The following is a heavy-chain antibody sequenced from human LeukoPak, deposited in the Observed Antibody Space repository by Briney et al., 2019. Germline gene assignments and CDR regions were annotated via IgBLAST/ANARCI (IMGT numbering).Heavy chain of an antibody. Sequence: PSETLSLTCTVSGGPISSSSYYWGWIRQPPGKGLEWIGSIYYSGSTYYNPSLKSRVTISVDTSKNQFSLKLSSVTAADTAVYYCARLPGRYSSSGFDYWGQGTLVTVSS. J-gene: IGHJ4*02. CDR2: IYYSGST. D-gene: IGHD6-6*01. CDR1: GGPISSSSYY. V-gene: IGHV4-39*01. CDR3: ARLPGRYSSSGFDY.